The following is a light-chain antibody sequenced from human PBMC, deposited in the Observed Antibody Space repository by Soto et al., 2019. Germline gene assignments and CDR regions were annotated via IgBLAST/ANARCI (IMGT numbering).Light chain of an antibody. CDR2: GAF. CDR3: HQSNDSPHR. J-gene: IGKJ1*01. CDR1: QSVSSN. V-gene: IGKV3D-15*01. Sequence: EIVMTQSPATLSVSPGERATLSCRASQSVSSNLAWYQQKPGQAPMLLIYGAFTGATGIPARLSGSGSGTEFTLAIRSLRYQDFDVYYCHQSNDSPHRFGQAAKVEI.